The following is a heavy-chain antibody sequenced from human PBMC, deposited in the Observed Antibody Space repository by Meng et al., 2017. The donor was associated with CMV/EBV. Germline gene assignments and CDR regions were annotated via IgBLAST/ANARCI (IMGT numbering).Heavy chain of an antibody. CDR2: IYSGGST. Sequence: GGSLRLSCAASGFTVSSNYMSWVRQAPGKGLEWVSVIYSGGSTYYADSVKGRFTISRDNSKNTLYLQMNSLRAEDTAVYYCARDLVDTYSNPPYGMDVWGQGTTVTVSS. V-gene: IGHV3-66*02. D-gene: IGHD4-11*01. J-gene: IGHJ6*02. CDR1: GFTVSSNY. CDR3: ARDLVDTYSNPPYGMDV.